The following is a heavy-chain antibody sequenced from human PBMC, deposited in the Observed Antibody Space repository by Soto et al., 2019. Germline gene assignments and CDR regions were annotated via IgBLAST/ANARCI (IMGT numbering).Heavy chain of an antibody. V-gene: IGHV3-33*01. CDR3: ARDFPWYYDILTGYPPFDY. CDR2: IWYDGSNK. J-gene: IGHJ4*02. D-gene: IGHD3-9*01. CDR1: GFTFSSYG. Sequence: VGSLRLSCAASGFTFSSYGMHWVRQAPGKGLEWVAVIWYDGSNKYYADSVKGRFTISRDNSKNTLYLQMNSLRAEDTAVYYCARDFPWYYDILTGYPPFDYWGQGTLVTVSS.